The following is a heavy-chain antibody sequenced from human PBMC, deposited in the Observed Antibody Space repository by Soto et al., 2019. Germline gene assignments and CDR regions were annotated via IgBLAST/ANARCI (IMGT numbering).Heavy chain of an antibody. Sequence: VGSLRLSCAASGFTFSNYWMNWVRQAPGKGLEWVANINEDGSEKYYVDSAKGRFTISRDNAKNSLYLQMSSLRAEDTAVYYCARDQFDYWGQGTPVTVSS. CDR2: INEDGSEK. CDR3: ARDQFDY. J-gene: IGHJ4*02. V-gene: IGHV3-7*01. CDR1: GFTFSNYW.